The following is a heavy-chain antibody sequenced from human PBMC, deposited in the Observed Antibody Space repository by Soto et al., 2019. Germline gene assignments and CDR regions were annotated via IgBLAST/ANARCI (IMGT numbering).Heavy chain of an antibody. V-gene: IGHV4-39*01. Sequence: SETLSLTCTVSGGSISSSSYYWGWIRQPPGKGLEWIGSIYYSGSTYYNPSLKSRVTISVDTSKNQFSLKLSSVTAADTAVYYCASPAPYYYDSSGYCNDAFDIWGQGTMVTVSS. CDR3: ASPAPYYYDSSGYCNDAFDI. CDR2: IYYSGST. J-gene: IGHJ3*02. D-gene: IGHD3-22*01. CDR1: GGSISSSSYY.